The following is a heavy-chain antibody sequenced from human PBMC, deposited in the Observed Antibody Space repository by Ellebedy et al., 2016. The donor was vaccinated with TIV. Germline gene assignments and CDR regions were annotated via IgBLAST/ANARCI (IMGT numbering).Heavy chain of an antibody. CDR2: VNHRGAT. V-gene: IGHV4-34*01. CDR3: ARGSMVRGLAG. CDR1: VPSFSGYH. Sequence: SETLSLXXDIDVPSFSGYHWAWVRQPPGKGLEWIGDVNHRGATRYISSLKGRVTISLDTSKRQFSLYITSVTAADTALYFCARGSMVRGLAGWGQGTLVTVSS. J-gene: IGHJ4*02. D-gene: IGHD3-10*01.